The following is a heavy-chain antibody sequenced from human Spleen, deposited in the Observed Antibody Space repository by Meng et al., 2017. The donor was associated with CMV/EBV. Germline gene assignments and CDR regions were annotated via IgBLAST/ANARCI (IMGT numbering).Heavy chain of an antibody. CDR2: INHSGTT. J-gene: IGHJ4*02. V-gene: IGHV4-34*01. CDR3: ARGLRHSSSWFDY. CDR1: GGSFSGFS. Sequence: SETLSLTCAVYGGSFSGFSWNWIRQSPGKGLEWIGEINHSGTTNYSPSLKSRVTISVDTSKNQFSLKLTSVTAADTAVYYCARGLRHSSSWFDYWGQGTLVTVSS. D-gene: IGHD6-13*01.